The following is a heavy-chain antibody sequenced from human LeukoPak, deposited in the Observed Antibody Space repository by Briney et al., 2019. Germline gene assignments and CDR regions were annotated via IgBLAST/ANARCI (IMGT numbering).Heavy chain of an antibody. D-gene: IGHD6-13*01. CDR1: GGSISSYY. CDR2: IYYSGST. CDR3: ARGPRAKYSSSWYLDY. Sequence: SETLSLTCTVSGGSISSYYWSWIRQPPGKGLEWIGYIYYSGSTNYNPSLKSRVTISVDTSKNQFSLKLSSVTAADTAVYYCARGPRAKYSSSWYLDYWGQGTLVTVSS. V-gene: IGHV4-59*08. J-gene: IGHJ4*02.